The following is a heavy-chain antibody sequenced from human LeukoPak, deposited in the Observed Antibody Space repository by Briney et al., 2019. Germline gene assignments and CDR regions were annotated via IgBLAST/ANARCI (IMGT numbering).Heavy chain of an antibody. V-gene: IGHV4-59*01. J-gene: IGHJ4*02. D-gene: IGHD2/OR15-2a*01. CDR1: GGSISSYY. CDR2: LSYTGKT. CDR3: SEGYFEPFDH. Sequence: PSETLSLTCTVSGGSISSYYWNWIRQRPGKGLEWIGCLSYTGKTDYNPSLKSRVSISLGSSNNHFSLKLTSVTAADTAVYYCSEGYFEPFDHWGQGILVTVSS.